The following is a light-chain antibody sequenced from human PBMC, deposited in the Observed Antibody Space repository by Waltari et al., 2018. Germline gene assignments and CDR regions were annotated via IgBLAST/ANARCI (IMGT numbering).Light chain of an antibody. V-gene: IGLV2-11*01. CDR2: DVT. CDR3: CSYAGSYSFV. CDR1: SSDVGDYNY. J-gene: IGLJ2*01. Sequence: QSALTQPRSVSGSPGQSVTISCTGTSSDVGDYNYVSWYQQHPDKAPKLMIYDVTKRPSGVPYRFSGSKSGNTASLTISGLQAEDEADYYCCSYAGSYSFVFGGGTKLTVL.